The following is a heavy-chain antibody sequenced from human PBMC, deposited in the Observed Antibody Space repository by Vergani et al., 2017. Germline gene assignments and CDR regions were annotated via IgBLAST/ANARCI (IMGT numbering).Heavy chain of an antibody. V-gene: IGHV1-69*01. CDR2: IIPIFGTA. Sequence: QVQLVQSGAEVKKPGSSVKVSCKASGGTFSSYAISWVRQAPGQGLEWMGGIIPIFGTANYAQKFQGRVTITADESTSTAYMELSSLRSEDTAVYYCASGHPDRYGGNSYNWFDPWGQGTLVTVSS. D-gene: IGHD4-23*01. J-gene: IGHJ5*02. CDR3: ASGHPDRYGGNSYNWFDP. CDR1: GGTFSSYA.